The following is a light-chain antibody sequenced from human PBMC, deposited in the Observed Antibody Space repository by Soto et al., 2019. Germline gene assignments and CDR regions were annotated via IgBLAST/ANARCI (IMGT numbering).Light chain of an antibody. V-gene: IGKV3-15*01. Sequence: EIVMTQSPATLSVSPGERATLSCRASQSVSSNLAWYQQKPGQAPRLLIYGVSTRATGIPARFSGSGSGTEFTLTISSLQSGDFAVYDCQRYGHWPRLYAFGQGTKLEMK. J-gene: IGKJ2*01. CDR2: GVS. CDR1: QSVSSN. CDR3: QRYGHWPRLYA.